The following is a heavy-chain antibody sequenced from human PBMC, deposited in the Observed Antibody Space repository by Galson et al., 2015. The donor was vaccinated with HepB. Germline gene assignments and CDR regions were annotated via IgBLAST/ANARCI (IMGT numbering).Heavy chain of an antibody. V-gene: IGHV3-30*18. J-gene: IGHJ4*02. CDR1: GFTFSSYG. Sequence: SLRLSCAASGFTFSSYGMHWVRQAPGKGLEWVAVISYDGSNKYYADSVKGRFTISRDNSKNTLYLQMNSLRAEDTAVYYCAKERGVSIRRPDYWGQGTLVTVSS. CDR3: AKERGVSIRRPDY. CDR2: ISYDGSNK. D-gene: IGHD2-21*01.